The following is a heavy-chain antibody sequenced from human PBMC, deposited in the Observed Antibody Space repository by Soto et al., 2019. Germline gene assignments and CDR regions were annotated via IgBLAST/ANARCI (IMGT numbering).Heavy chain of an antibody. J-gene: IGHJ6*02. D-gene: IGHD3-10*01. CDR2: ISSSSSTI. CDR1: GFTFSSYS. Sequence: PGGSLRLSCAASGFTFSSYSMNWVRQAPGKGLEWVSYISSSSSTIYYADSVKGRFTISRDNAKNSLYLQMNSLRAEDAAVYYCVRSARRDPGTYTPTYYYYGMDVWGQGTTVTVSS. CDR3: VRSARRDPGTYTPTYYYYGMDV. V-gene: IGHV3-48*01.